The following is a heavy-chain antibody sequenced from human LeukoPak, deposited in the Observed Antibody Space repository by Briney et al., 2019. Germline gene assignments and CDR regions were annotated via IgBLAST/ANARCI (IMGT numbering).Heavy chain of an antibody. J-gene: IGHJ4*02. CDR2: IKQDGSEK. V-gene: IGHV3-7*01. CDR3: ATLVATTRFDY. CDR1: GFTLSSYW. Sequence: GGSLSLSCAASGFTLSSYWMSWVRQAPGKGLEWVANIKQDGSEKYYVDSVKGRFTISRDNAKNSLYLQVNSLRAEDTAVYYCATLVATTRFDYWGQGTLATVSS. D-gene: IGHD5-12*01.